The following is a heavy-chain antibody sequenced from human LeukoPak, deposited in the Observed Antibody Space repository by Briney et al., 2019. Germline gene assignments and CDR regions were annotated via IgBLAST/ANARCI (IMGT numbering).Heavy chain of an antibody. V-gene: IGHV3-23*01. J-gene: IGHJ4*01. Sequence: GSLRLSCATSGFTFSSYGMSWVRQAPGKGLEWISAISAGGDSTYYADSVRGRFTTSKDESKTTLFLQMNSLRAEDTAIYYCAAPPRAGARPPYDYWGHGAQVTVSS. CDR3: AAPPRAGARPPYDY. D-gene: IGHD6-6*01. CDR2: ISAGGDST. CDR1: GFTFSSYG.